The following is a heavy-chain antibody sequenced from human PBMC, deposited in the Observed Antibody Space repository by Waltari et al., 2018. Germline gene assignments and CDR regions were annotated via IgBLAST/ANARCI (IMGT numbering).Heavy chain of an antibody. Sequence: QVQLVQSGAEVKKPGASVKVSCKASGYTFTSYAMHWVRQAPGQRLEWMGWINAGNGNTKYSQKFQGRVTITRDTSASTAYMELSSLRSEDTAVYYCARKVYYYDSSGYPDYWGQGTLVTVSS. CDR1: GYTFTSYA. CDR2: INAGNGNT. D-gene: IGHD3-22*01. CDR3: ARKVYYYDSSGYPDY. V-gene: IGHV1-3*01. J-gene: IGHJ4*02.